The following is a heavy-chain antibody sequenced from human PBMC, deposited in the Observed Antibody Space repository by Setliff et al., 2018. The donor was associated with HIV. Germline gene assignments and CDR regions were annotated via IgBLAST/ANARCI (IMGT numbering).Heavy chain of an antibody. CDR3: ASEAWTSYRSSSGYYYYYMDV. V-gene: IGHV4-61*01. CDR1: GDSVSSASYY. CDR2: IYYSGTT. D-gene: IGHD6-6*01. J-gene: IGHJ6*03. Sequence: SETLSLTCTVSGDSVSSASYYWSWIRQPPGKGLEWIGYIYYSGTTKYSPSLKSRVTISVDTSKNQFSLKLSSVTAADTAVYYCASEAWTSYRSSSGYYYYYMDVWG.